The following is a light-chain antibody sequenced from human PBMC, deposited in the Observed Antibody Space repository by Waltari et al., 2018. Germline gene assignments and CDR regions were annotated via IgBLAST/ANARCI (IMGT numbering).Light chain of an antibody. CDR2: WAS. J-gene: IGKJ1*01. CDR1: QSLLYRSNNKNY. V-gene: IGKV4-1*01. CDR3: QQYYSPPLT. Sequence: DIVMTQSPDSLAVSLGARATINCKSSQSLLYRSNNKNYLAWYQQKPGQPPKLLIYWASTRESWVPDRFSGSGSGTDFTLTISSLQAEDVAVYYCQQYYSPPLTFGQGTKVEV.